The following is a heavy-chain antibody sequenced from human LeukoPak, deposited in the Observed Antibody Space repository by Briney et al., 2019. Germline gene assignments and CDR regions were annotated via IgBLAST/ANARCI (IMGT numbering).Heavy chain of an antibody. Sequence: GGSLRLSCAASGFTLRSYWMSWVRQAPGRGLEWVANIKQDGSEKYYVDSVKGRFTISRDNAKNSLYLQMNSLRAEDTAVYYCAREYCSGGSCYPHYWGQGTLVTVSS. V-gene: IGHV3-7*01. CDR3: AREYCSGGSCYPHY. CDR1: GFTLRSYW. CDR2: IKQDGSEK. D-gene: IGHD2-15*01. J-gene: IGHJ4*02.